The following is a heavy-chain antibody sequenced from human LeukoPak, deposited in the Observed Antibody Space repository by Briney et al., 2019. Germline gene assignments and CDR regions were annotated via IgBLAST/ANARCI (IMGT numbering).Heavy chain of an antibody. CDR3: ARHYYGSGNMDV. D-gene: IGHD3-10*01. CDR1: GGSISSGGYS. Sequence: TLSLTCAVSGGSISSGGYSWSWIRQPPGKGLEWIGYIYYSGSTYYNPSLKSRVTISVDTSKNQFSLRLSSVTAADTAVYYCARHYYGSGNMDVWGKGTTVTISS. CDR2: IYYSGST. V-gene: IGHV4-30-4*07. J-gene: IGHJ6*03.